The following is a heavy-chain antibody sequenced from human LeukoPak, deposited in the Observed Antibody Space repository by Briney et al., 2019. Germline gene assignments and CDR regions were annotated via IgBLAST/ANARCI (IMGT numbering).Heavy chain of an antibody. D-gene: IGHD6-13*01. J-gene: IGHJ4*02. Sequence: GGSLRLSCAASGFTFGSYAIYWVRQAPGKGPEWVSGISGSGGITYYADSVKGRFTISRDNSKNTLYLQMNSLRAEDTAVYYCAKGAGSSSWYAVWGQGTPVTVSS. V-gene: IGHV3-23*01. CDR2: ISGSGGIT. CDR3: AKGAGSSSWYAV. CDR1: GFTFGSYA.